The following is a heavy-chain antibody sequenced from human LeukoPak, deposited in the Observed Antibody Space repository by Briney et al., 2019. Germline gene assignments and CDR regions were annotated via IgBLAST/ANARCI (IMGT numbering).Heavy chain of an antibody. J-gene: IGHJ2*01. CDR1: GGSISSSSYY. D-gene: IGHD2-2*01. Sequence: PSETLSLTCTVSGGSISSSSYYWGWIRQPPGKGLEWIGSIYYSGSTYYNPSLKSRVTISVDTSKNQFSLKLSSVTAADTAVYYCASPFKDIVVVPAAMGWYFDLWGRDTLVTVSS. V-gene: IGHV4-39*01. CDR2: IYYSGST. CDR3: ASPFKDIVVVPAAMGWYFDL.